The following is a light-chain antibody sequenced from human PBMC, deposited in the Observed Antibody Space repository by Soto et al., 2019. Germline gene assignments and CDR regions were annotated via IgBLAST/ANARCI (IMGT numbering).Light chain of an antibody. V-gene: IGKV1-5*01. CDR1: QSVSIW. CDR2: DAS. J-gene: IGKJ1*01. CDR3: QQYNSYRT. Sequence: IQMTQSPFTLYASVGEQVTVTCRASQSVSIWLAWYQQKPGKAPKLLIYDASILESGVPSRFSGSGSGTEFTLTIISLQPDEFATYYCQQYNSYRTFGQGTKVDIK.